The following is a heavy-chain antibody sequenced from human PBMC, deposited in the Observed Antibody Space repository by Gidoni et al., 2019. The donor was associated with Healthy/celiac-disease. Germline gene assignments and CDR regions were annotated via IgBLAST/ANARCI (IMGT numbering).Heavy chain of an antibody. CDR1: GGSFSGYY. Sequence: QVQLQQWGAGLLKPSETLSLTCAVYGGSFSGYYWSWIRQPPGTGLEWIGEINHSGSTNYNPSLKSRVTISVDTSKNQFSLKLSSVTAADTAVYYCATGYCSGGSCYSEYWGQGTLVTVSS. V-gene: IGHV4-34*01. CDR3: ATGYCSGGSCYSEY. D-gene: IGHD2-15*01. CDR2: INHSGST. J-gene: IGHJ4*02.